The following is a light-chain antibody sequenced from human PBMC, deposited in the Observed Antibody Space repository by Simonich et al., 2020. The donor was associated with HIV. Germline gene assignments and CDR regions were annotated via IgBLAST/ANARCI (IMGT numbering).Light chain of an antibody. CDR2: EDN. Sequence: NFMLTQPHSVSESPGKTVTIYCTRSSGSIASNYVKWYQQRPGSAPTTGIYEDNQRPSGVPDRFSGSIDSSSNSASLTISGLKTEDEADYYCQSYDSSIRVFGGGTKLTVL. CDR3: QSYDSSIRV. J-gene: IGLJ3*02. V-gene: IGLV6-57*03. CDR1: SGSIASNY.